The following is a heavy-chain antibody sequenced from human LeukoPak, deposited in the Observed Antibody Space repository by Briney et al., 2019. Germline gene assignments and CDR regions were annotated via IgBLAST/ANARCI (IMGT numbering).Heavy chain of an antibody. CDR2: IYYSGST. J-gene: IGHJ3*02. D-gene: IGHD6-13*01. CDR1: GASISFYY. CDR3: ALDSSGWSDDSFDI. Sequence: SETLSLTCTVSGASISFYYWSWIQQPPGKGLEWIGYIYYSGSTKYNPSLKSRVTMSIDTSKNQFSLNLKSVTAADTAVYYCALDSSGWSDDSFDIWGHGTMVTVSS. V-gene: IGHV4-59*12.